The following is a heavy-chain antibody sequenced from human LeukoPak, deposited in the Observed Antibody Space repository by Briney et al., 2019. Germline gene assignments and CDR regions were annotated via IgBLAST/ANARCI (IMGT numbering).Heavy chain of an antibody. D-gene: IGHD6-6*01. J-gene: IGHJ5*02. CDR3: ASGRLGGSSSDWFDP. CDR2: INPSGGST. V-gene: IGHV1-46*01. CDR1: GYTFTSYY. Sequence: GSVKVSCKASGYTFTSYYMHWVRQAPGQGLEWMGIINPSGGSTSYAQKFQGRVAMTRDTSTSTVYMELSSLRSEDTAVYYCASGRLGGSSSDWFDPWGQGTLVTVSS.